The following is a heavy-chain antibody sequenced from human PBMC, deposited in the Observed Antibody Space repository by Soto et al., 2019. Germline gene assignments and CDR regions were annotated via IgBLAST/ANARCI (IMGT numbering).Heavy chain of an antibody. D-gene: IGHD3-3*01. Sequence: QVQLQESGPGLVKPSETLSLTCSVSGASISSYYWICIRRPPGKELEWIGYIYYSGRTKYNPSLESRVTISLDTSKNQFSLKLSSVTAADTAVYSCAGTPYYDFLSGYPPFDFWGQGTLVTVSS. CDR1: GASISSYY. J-gene: IGHJ4*02. CDR2: IYYSGRT. CDR3: AGTPYYDFLSGYPPFDF. V-gene: IGHV4-59*01.